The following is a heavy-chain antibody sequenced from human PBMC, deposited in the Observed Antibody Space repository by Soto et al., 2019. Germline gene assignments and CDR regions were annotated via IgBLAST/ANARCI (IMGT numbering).Heavy chain of an antibody. CDR2: ISSNGVGT. CDR1: GFTLSGYA. J-gene: IGHJ6*03. V-gene: IGHV3-64*01. CDR3: ARRARPDFYYMDV. D-gene: IGHD6-6*01. Sequence: EVQLAESGGGLAQPGGSLRLSCAASGFTLSGYAMDWVRQAPGKGLEYVSGISSNGVGTYYANSVQGRFTISRDRSKSNVYLQMGSLSPEDMAVYYCARRARPDFYYMDVWGKGTTVTVS.